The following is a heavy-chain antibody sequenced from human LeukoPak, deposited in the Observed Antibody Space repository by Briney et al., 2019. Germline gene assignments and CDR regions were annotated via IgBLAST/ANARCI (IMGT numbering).Heavy chain of an antibody. V-gene: IGHV1-8*01. CDR2: MNPNSGNT. CDR1: GYTFTSYD. CDR3: ATKGYCSSTSCPPVLDY. D-gene: IGHD2-2*01. Sequence: GASVKVSCKASGYTFTSYDINWVRQATGQGLEWMGWMNPNSGNTGYAQKSQGRVTMTRNTSISTAYMELSSLRSEDTAVYYCATKGYCSSTSCPPVLDYWGQGTLVTVSS. J-gene: IGHJ4*02.